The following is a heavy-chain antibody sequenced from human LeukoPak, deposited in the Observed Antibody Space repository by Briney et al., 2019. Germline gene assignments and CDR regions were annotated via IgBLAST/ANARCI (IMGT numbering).Heavy chain of an antibody. CDR2: IISSSSTM. CDR3: ARDRGSSGRTFDY. CDR1: GFSFSSYS. V-gene: IGHV3-48*02. D-gene: IGHD6-19*01. J-gene: IGHJ4*02. Sequence: QPGGSLRLSCAVSGFSFSSYSMNWVRQAPGKGLEWVSYIISSSSTMYYADSVKGRFTISRDNAKNSLYLQMNSLRDEDTAVYYCARDRGSSGRTFDYWGQGTLVTVS.